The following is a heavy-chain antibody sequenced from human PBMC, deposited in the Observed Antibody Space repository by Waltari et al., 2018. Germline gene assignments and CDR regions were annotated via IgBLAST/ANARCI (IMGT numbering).Heavy chain of an antibody. V-gene: IGHV4-61*02. CDR1: GGSINSGTSYY. CDR2: IYPSGST. D-gene: IGHD2-15*01. J-gene: IGHJ4*02. Sequence: QVQLQESGPGLVKPSQTLSLTCSVSGGSINSGTSYYWTWIRQPAGKGLEWIGRIYPSGSTKYNPALEIRVTMAIDTSKNQFSLKLGSVTAADTAVYYCAREGREVASLWGQGTLVTVSS. CDR3: AREGREVASL.